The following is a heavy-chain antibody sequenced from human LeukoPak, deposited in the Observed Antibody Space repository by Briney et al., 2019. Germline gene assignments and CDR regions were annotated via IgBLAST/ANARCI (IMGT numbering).Heavy chain of an antibody. Sequence: PGGSLRLSCAASGFTFSSYEMNWVRQAPGEGLEWVSYISSSGSTIYYADSVKGRFTISRDNAKNSLYLQMNSLRAEDTAVYYCAKLFPLGLLSDYWGQGTLVTVSS. CDR1: GFTFSSYE. J-gene: IGHJ4*02. D-gene: IGHD5-12*01. CDR2: ISSSGSTI. V-gene: IGHV3-48*03. CDR3: AKLFPLGLLSDY.